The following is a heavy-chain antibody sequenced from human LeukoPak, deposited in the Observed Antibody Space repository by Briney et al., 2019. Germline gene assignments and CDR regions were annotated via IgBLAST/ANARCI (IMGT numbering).Heavy chain of an antibody. CDR3: ARSSYDSSGPFDY. Sequence: SETLSLTCAVSGGSISSSNWWSWVRQPPGKGLEWIGEIYHSGSTNYNPSLKSRVTISVDKSKNQFSLKLSSVTAADTAVYYCARSSYDSSGPFDYWGQGTLVTVSS. CDR1: GGSISSSNW. D-gene: IGHD3-22*01. J-gene: IGHJ4*02. CDR2: IYHSGST. V-gene: IGHV4-4*02.